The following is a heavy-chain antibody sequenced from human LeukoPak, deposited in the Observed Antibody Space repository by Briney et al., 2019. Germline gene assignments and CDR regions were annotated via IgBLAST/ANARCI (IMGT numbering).Heavy chain of an antibody. CDR2: IYPADSDT. V-gene: IGHV5-51*01. D-gene: IGHD3-10*01. Sequence: AGESLKISCQVTGYIFTHYWIGWVRQMPRKGLESMGIIYPADSDTTYSPSFQGQVTISADKSISTVYLQRSSLKASDTAMYYCARQSRDGSKTRGYYFDYWGQGTPVTVSS. CDR1: GYIFTHYW. CDR3: ARQSRDGSKTRGYYFDY. J-gene: IGHJ4*02.